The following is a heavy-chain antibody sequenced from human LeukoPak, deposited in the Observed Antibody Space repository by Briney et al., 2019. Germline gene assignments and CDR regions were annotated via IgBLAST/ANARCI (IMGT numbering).Heavy chain of an antibody. CDR3: ATDQNSGSTSCYANY. CDR1: GFTFSDYY. V-gene: IGHV3-11*01. J-gene: IGHJ4*02. CDR2: ISSSGSTI. Sequence: GGSLRLSCAASGFTFSDYYMSWIRQAPGKGLEWVSYISSSGSTIYYADSVKGRFTISRDNAKNSLYLQMNSLRADDTAVYYCATDQNSGSTSCYANYWGQGTLATVSS. D-gene: IGHD2-2*01.